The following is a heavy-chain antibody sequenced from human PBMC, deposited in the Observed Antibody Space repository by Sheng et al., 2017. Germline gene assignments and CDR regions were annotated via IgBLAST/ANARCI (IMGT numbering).Heavy chain of an antibody. D-gene: IGHD3-10*01. Sequence: VQPGGSMRLSCAASGFTFNTHAMSWVRQAPGKGLEWVSGISYSGDSTYYADSVKGRFTISRDNSKNTLSLQMKSLRAEDTAIYYCASAGTYFFGSGSYHAYWGQGALVTVSS. CDR2: ISYSGDST. CDR3: ASAGTYFFGSGSYHAY. J-gene: IGHJ4*02. V-gene: IGHV3-23*01. CDR1: GFTFNTHA.